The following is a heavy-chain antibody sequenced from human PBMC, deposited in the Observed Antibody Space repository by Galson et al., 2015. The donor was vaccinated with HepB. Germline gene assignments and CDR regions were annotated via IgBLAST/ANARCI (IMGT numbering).Heavy chain of an antibody. CDR2: IWYDGSNR. J-gene: IGHJ4*02. CDR3: ASPYSGYAM. Sequence: SLRLSCAASGFTFSSYGMHWVRQAPGKGLEWVAIIWYDGSNRYYADSVKGRFTISRDNSKNTLYLQMSSLRAEDTAVYYCASPYSGYAMGGQGTLVTVSS. V-gene: IGHV3-33*01. CDR1: GFTFSSYG. D-gene: IGHD5-12*01.